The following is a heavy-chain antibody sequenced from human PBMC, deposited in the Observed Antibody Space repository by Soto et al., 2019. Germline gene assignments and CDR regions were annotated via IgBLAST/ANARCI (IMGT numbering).Heavy chain of an antibody. V-gene: IGHV5-51*01. D-gene: IGHD5-18*01. CDR2: IYPGDSDT. J-gene: IGHJ6*02. CDR3: GRHDSEYSYGLRMDV. CDR1: GYSFTSYW. Sequence: GESLKISCKGSGYSFTSYWIGWVRQMPGKGLEWMGIIYPGDSDTRYSPSFQGQVTISADKSISTAYLQWSSLKASDTAMYYCGRHDSEYSYGLRMDVWGQGTTVTVSS.